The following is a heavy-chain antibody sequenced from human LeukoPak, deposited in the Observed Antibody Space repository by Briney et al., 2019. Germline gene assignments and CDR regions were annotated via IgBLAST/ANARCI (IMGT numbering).Heavy chain of an antibody. CDR1: GYSISSGYY. Sequence: NPSETLSLTCTVSGYSISSGYYWGWIRQPPGKGLEWIGSIYHSGSTYYNPSLKSRVTISVDTSKNQFSLKLSSVTAADTAVYYCARTSPDYDILTGYYIFDYWGQGTLVTVSS. CDR3: ARTSPDYDILTGYYIFDY. J-gene: IGHJ4*02. D-gene: IGHD3-9*01. CDR2: IYHSGST. V-gene: IGHV4-38-2*02.